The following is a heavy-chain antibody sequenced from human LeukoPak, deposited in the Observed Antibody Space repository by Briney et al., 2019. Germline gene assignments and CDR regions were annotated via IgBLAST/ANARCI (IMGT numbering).Heavy chain of an antibody. D-gene: IGHD2-2*01. Sequence: SVKVSCKASGYTFTSYGISWVRQAPGQGLEWMGGIIPIFGTANYAQKFQGRVTITADESTSTAYMELSSLRSEDAAVYYCARDDCSSTSCYDAFDIWGQGTMVTVSS. CDR2: IIPIFGTA. J-gene: IGHJ3*02. CDR3: ARDDCSSTSCYDAFDI. V-gene: IGHV1-69*13. CDR1: GYTFTSYG.